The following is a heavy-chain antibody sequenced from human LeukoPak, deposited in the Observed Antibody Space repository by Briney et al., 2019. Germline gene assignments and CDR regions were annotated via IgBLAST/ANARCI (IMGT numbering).Heavy chain of an antibody. Sequence: PSETLSLTCTVSGGSISSYYWSWIRQPPGKGLEWIGSIHHSGSTHFNPSLKSRATMSVDTSKNQFSLKLSSVTAADTAVYFCARDLTFHHDIPGYFYWFDPWGQGTLVTVSS. D-gene: IGHD3-22*01. J-gene: IGHJ5*02. V-gene: IGHV4-59*12. CDR3: ARDLTFHHDIPGYFYWFDP. CDR2: IHHSGST. CDR1: GGSISSYY.